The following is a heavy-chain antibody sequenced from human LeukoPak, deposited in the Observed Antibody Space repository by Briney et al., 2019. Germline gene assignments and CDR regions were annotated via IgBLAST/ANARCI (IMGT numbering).Heavy chain of an antibody. CDR1: GYSFTSYW. Sequence: GESLQISCQGSGYSFTSYWIGWVRQMRGKGLEWMGIIYPGDSDTRYSPSFQGQVTISADKSISTAYLQWSSLKASDTAMYYCARRSYDFWSGYLFDYWGQGTLVTVSS. V-gene: IGHV5-51*01. D-gene: IGHD3-3*01. J-gene: IGHJ4*02. CDR2: IYPGDSDT. CDR3: ARRSYDFWSGYLFDY.